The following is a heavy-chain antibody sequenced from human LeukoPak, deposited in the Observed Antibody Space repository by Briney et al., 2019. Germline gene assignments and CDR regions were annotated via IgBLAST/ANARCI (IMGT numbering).Heavy chain of an antibody. V-gene: IGHV3-30*03. D-gene: IGHD4-23*01. CDR1: GFTFSSYG. CDR2: ISYDGSNK. J-gene: IGHJ3*02. CDR3: AIDYGGNLRDAFDI. Sequence: GGSLRLSCAASGFTFSSYGMHWVRQAPGKGLEWVAVISYDGSNKYYADSVKGRFTISRDNSKNTLYLQMNSLRAEDTAVYYCAIDYGGNLRDAFDIWGQGTMVTVSS.